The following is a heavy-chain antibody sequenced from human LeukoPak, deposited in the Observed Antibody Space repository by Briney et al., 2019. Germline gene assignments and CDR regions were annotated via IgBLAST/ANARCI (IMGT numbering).Heavy chain of an antibody. D-gene: IGHD1-26*01. CDR2: ITTSSTYT. V-gene: IGHV3-21*01. CDR3: ARDPYSGSQYYFDY. J-gene: IGHJ4*02. Sequence: GGSLRLSCAASGFTFSSYNMNWVRQAPGKGLEWVSSITTSSTYTFYADSVKGRFTISRDNAKNSLYLQMNSLRAEDTAVYYCARDPYSGSQYYFDYWGQGTLVTVSS. CDR1: GFTFSSYN.